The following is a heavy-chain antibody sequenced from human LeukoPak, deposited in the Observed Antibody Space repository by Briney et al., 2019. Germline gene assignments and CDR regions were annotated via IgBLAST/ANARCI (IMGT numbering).Heavy chain of an antibody. CDR3: ARGFLSTIFGVVIRRNWFDP. D-gene: IGHD3-3*01. CDR1: SISTNGYY. V-gene: IGHV4-34*01. Sequence: SETLSLTCTVDSISTNGYYWGWIRQPPGKGLEWIGEINHSGSTNYNPSLKSRVTISVDTSKNQFSLKLSSVTAADTAVYYCARGFLSTIFGVVIRRNWFDPWGQGTLVTVSS. J-gene: IGHJ5*02. CDR2: INHSGST.